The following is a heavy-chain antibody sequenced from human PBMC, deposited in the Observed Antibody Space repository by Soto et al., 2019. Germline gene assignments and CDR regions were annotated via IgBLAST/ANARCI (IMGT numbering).Heavy chain of an antibody. D-gene: IGHD3-22*01. CDR1: GYTFTSYY. J-gene: IGHJ4*02. CDR3: ARRSYYDSSGYYYYFDY. Sequence: ASVKVSCKASGYTFTSYYMHWVRQAPGQGLEWMGIINPSGGSTSYAQKFQGRVTMTRDTSTSTVYMELSSLRSEDTAVYYCARRSYYDSSGYYYYFDYWGQGTLVTVSS. V-gene: IGHV1-46*01. CDR2: INPSGGST.